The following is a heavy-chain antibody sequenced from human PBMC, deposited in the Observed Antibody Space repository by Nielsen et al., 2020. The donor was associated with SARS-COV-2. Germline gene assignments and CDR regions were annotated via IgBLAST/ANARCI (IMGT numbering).Heavy chain of an antibody. CDR3: ARTYSSGWSHYFDY. Sequence: SETLSLTCTVSGGSISSSSYYWGWIRQPPGKGLEWIGSIYYSGSTNYNPSLKSRVTISVDTSKNQFSLKLSSVTAADTAVYYCARTYSSGWSHYFDYWGQGTLVTVSS. CDR2: IYYSGST. CDR1: GGSISSSSYY. D-gene: IGHD6-19*01. J-gene: IGHJ4*02. V-gene: IGHV4-39*07.